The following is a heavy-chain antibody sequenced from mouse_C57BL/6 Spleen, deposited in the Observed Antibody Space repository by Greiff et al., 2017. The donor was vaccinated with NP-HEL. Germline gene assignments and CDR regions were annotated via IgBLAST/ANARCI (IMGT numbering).Heavy chain of an antibody. CDR3: ARWRGLRRNWYFDV. Sequence: QVQLQQPGAELVKPGASVKMSCKASGYTSTSYWITWVKQRPGQGLEWIGDIYPGSGSTNYNEKFKSKATLTVDTSSSTAYMQLSSLTSEDSAVYYCARWRGLRRNWYFDVWGTGTTVTVSS. J-gene: IGHJ1*03. CDR2: IYPGSGST. D-gene: IGHD2-4*01. V-gene: IGHV1-55*01. CDR1: GYTSTSYW.